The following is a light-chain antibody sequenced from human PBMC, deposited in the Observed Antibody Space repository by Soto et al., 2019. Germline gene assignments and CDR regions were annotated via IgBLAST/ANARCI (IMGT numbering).Light chain of an antibody. V-gene: IGLV1-51*01. CDR2: DSD. J-gene: IGLJ2*01. CDR3: GTWDSSLSGGV. CDR1: RSNIGNYP. Sequence: QSVLTQPPSLSAATGQKVTISCSGSRSNIGNYPVCWYQQVPGTAPKVLIYDSDKRPSGIPDRFSGSKSGTSATLGITGLQTGDEADYYCGTWDSSLSGGVFGGGTKLTVL.